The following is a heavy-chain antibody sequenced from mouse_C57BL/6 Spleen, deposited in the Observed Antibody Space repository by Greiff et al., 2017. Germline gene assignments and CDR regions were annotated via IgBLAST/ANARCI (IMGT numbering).Heavy chain of an antibody. Sequence: VQLVESGAELVRPGASVTLSCKASGYTFTDYEMHWVKQTPVHGLEWIGAIDPETGGTAYNQKFKGKAILTADKSSSTAYMELRSLTSEDSAVYYCTRWGDGYYNYAMDYCGQGTSVTVSS. D-gene: IGHD2-3*01. J-gene: IGHJ4*01. CDR2: IDPETGGT. CDR3: TRWGDGYYNYAMDY. V-gene: IGHV1-15*01. CDR1: GYTFTDYE.